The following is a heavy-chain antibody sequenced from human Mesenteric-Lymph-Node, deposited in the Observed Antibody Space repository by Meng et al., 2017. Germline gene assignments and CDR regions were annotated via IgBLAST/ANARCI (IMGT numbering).Heavy chain of an antibody. CDR1: GDSVSSGSYY. Sequence: SETLSLTCTVSGDSVSSGSYYWSWIRQPPGKGLEWIAYVYNSGSTNYNPSLKSRVTISVDTSKNQFSLKLSSVTAADTAVYYCARNVIGLDYWGQGTLVPVSS. V-gene: IGHV4-61*01. CDR3: ARNVIGLDY. CDR2: VYNSGST. J-gene: IGHJ4*02. D-gene: IGHD3-22*01.